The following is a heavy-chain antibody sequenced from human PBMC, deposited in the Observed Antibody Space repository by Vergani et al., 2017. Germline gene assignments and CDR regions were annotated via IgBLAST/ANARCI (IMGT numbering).Heavy chain of an antibody. V-gene: IGHV3-9*01. CDR2: ISWNNGSI. Sequence: EVQLVESGGGLVQPGRSLRLSCAASGFTFDDYAMHWVRQAPGKGLEWVSGISWNNGSIGYADSVKGRFTISRDNAKNSLYLQMNSLRAEDTALYYCAKDTRSTVWGWFDPWGQGTLVTVSS. D-gene: IGHD3-16*01. J-gene: IGHJ5*02. CDR1: GFTFDDYA. CDR3: AKDTRSTVWGWFDP.